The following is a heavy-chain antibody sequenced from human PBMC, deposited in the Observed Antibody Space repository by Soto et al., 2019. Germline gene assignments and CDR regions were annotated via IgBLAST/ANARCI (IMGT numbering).Heavy chain of an antibody. J-gene: IGHJ4*02. CDR3: ARERPIAAAGFADY. Sequence: PGGSLRLSCAASGFTFSDYYMSWIRQAPGKGLEWVSYISSSSSYTNYADSVKGRFTISRDNAKNSLYLQMNSLRAEDTAVYYCARERPIAAAGFADYWGQGTLVTVSS. CDR2: ISSSSSYT. D-gene: IGHD6-13*01. CDR1: GFTFSDYY. V-gene: IGHV3-11*06.